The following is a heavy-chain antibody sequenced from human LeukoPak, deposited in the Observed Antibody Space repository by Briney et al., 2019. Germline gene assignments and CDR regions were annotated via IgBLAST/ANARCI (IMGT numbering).Heavy chain of an antibody. CDR1: GYTFTGYY. CDR3: LLTLYYYDSSGCYPY. J-gene: IGHJ4*02. V-gene: IGHV1-2*02. CDR2: INPNSGGT. D-gene: IGHD3-22*01. Sequence: ASVKVSCKASGYTFTGYYMHWVRQAPGQGLEWMGWINPNSGGTNYAQKFQGRVTMTRDTSISTAYMELSRLRSDDTAVYYCLLTLYYYDSSGCYPYWGQGTLVTVSS.